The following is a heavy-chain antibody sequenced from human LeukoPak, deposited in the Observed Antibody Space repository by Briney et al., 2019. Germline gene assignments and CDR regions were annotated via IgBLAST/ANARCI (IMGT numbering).Heavy chain of an antibody. CDR2: INHSGST. D-gene: IGHD3-9*01. Sequence: SETLSLTCAVYGGFFRVYYWSWLRQPPGKGLEWIGEINHSGSTNYNPSLKSRVTISVDTSKNQFSLKLSSVTAADTAVYYCAKRTGGIRYFDSLAHWGQGTLVTVSS. V-gene: IGHV4-34*01. CDR1: GGFFRVYY. J-gene: IGHJ4*02. CDR3: AKRTGGIRYFDSLAH.